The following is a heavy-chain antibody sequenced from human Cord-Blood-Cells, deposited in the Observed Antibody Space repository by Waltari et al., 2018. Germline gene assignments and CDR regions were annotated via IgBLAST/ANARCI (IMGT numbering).Heavy chain of an antibody. D-gene: IGHD2-21*01. J-gene: IGHJ4*02. CDR1: GFTVSSNY. Sequence: EVQLVESGGGLIQPGGSLRLSCAASGFTVSSNYMSWVRQAPGKGLEWVAFIYSGGSTYYADSVKGRFTISRDNSKNTLYLQMNSLRAEDTAVYYCARWFASDLHFDYWGQGTLVTVSS. CDR3: ARWFASDLHFDY. CDR2: IYSGGST. V-gene: IGHV3-53*01.